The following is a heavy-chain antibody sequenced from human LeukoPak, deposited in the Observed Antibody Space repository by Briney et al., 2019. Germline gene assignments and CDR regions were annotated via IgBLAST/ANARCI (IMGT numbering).Heavy chain of an antibody. J-gene: IGHJ4*02. V-gene: IGHV3-66*01. CDR2: IYSGGST. D-gene: IGHD3-22*01. Sequence: GASLRLSCAASGFTVSSNYMSWVRQAPGKGLEWVSVIYSGGSTYYADSVKGRFTISRDNSKNTLYLQMNSLRAEDTAVYYCAREGGYYDSSGYYYGYWGQGTLVTVSS. CDR1: GFTVSSNY. CDR3: AREGGYYDSSGYYYGY.